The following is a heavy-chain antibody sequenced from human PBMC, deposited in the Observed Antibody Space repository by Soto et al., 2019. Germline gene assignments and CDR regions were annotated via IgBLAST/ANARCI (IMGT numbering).Heavy chain of an antibody. J-gene: IGHJ4*02. V-gene: IGHV1-8*01. CDR2: MNPNTGNS. D-gene: IGHD1-1*01. CDR3: ARRAETNGWNGFGADKYYFDF. CDR1: GYTFTSYD. Sequence: ASVKVSCKASGYTFTSYDIYWVRQATGQGLEWMGWMNPNTGNSGYAQKFQGRVTMTSDTSISTAHMELSSLRSEDTAVYYCARRAETNGWNGFGADKYYFDFWGQGXLVTVPS.